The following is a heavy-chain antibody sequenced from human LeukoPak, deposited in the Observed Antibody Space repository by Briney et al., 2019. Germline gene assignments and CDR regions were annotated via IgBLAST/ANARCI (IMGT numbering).Heavy chain of an antibody. CDR1: GYTFTSYG. CDR3: AREAYIKWDPTLTVVGRTRTPVTRIVDY. V-gene: IGHV1-18*01. D-gene: IGHD1-26*01. J-gene: IGHJ4*02. CDR2: ISAYNGNT. Sequence: ASVKVSCKASGYTFTSYGISWVRQAPGQGLEWMGWISAYNGNTNYAQKLQGRVTMTTDTSTSTAYMELRSLRSDDTAVYYCAREAYIKWDPTLTVVGRTRTPVTRIVDYWGQGTLVTVAS.